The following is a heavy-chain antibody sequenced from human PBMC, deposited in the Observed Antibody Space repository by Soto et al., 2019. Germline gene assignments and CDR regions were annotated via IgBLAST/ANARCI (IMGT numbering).Heavy chain of an antibody. D-gene: IGHD2-15*01. CDR2: ISSSSSTI. CDR3: ARCQHCSGGSCYSYYYYYMDV. CDR1: GFTFSSYS. Sequence: GGSLRLSCAASGFTFSSYSMNWVRQAPGKGLEWVSYISSSSSTIYYADSVKGRFTISRDNAKNSLYLQMNSLRAEDTAVYYCARCQHCSGGSCYSYYYYYMDVWGKGITVTVSS. V-gene: IGHV3-48*01. J-gene: IGHJ6*03.